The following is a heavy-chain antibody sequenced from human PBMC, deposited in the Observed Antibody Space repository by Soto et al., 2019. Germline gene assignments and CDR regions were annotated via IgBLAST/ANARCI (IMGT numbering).Heavy chain of an antibody. D-gene: IGHD2-15*01. Sequence: QVQLVQSGAEVKKPGSSVKVSCKASGGTFSSYTISWVRQAPGQGLEWMGRIIPILGIANYAQKFQGRVTITADKSTSTAYMELSSLRSEDTAVYYCARDLGYCSGGSFFHTFYYTDVWGKGTTVTVSS. CDR1: GGTFSSYT. CDR2: IIPILGIA. CDR3: ARDLGYCSGGSFFHTFYYTDV. V-gene: IGHV1-69*08. J-gene: IGHJ6*03.